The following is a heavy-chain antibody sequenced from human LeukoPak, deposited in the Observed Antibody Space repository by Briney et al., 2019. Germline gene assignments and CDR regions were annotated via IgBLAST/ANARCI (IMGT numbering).Heavy chain of an antibody. J-gene: IGHJ4*02. Sequence: GGSLRLCCSASVFTFSTYAINRVRQAPGKVLEWVSAISAGGDSTFDADSVKGRFTISRDNSRNTLYLQMSNLRVEDTALYYCARWVYYYDFWGQGTLLTVSS. CDR3: ARWVYYYDF. D-gene: IGHD5-24*01. CDR2: ISAGGDST. V-gene: IGHV3-23*01. CDR1: VFTFSTYA.